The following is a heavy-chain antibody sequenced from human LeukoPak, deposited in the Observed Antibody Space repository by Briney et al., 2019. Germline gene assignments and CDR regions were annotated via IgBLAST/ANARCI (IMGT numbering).Heavy chain of an antibody. CDR1: GGSISSSSYY. J-gene: IGHJ5*02. CDR2: IYYSGST. V-gene: IGHV4-39*01. CDR3: ARQRGAAVAHNWFDP. D-gene: IGHD6-13*01. Sequence: PSETLSLTCTVSGGSISSSSYYWGWIRQPPGKGLEWIGSIYYSGSTYYNPSLKSRVTISLDTSKKQFSLNLSSVTAADTAVYYCARQRGAAVAHNWFDPWGQGTLVTVSS.